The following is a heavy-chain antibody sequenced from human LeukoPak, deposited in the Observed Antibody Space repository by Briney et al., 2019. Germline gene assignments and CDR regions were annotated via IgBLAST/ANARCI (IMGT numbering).Heavy chain of an antibody. J-gene: IGHJ4*02. CDR1: GGSISSSNW. D-gene: IGHD2-2*01. CDR3: ARGGTHCSSTSCYAFDY. V-gene: IGHV4-4*02. CDR2: IYHSGST. Sequence: SETLCLTCAVSGGSISSSNWWSWVRQPPGKGLEWIGEIYHSGSTNYNPSLKSRVTISVDKSKNQFSLKLSSVTAADTAVYYCARGGTHCSSTSCYAFDYWGQGTLVTVSS.